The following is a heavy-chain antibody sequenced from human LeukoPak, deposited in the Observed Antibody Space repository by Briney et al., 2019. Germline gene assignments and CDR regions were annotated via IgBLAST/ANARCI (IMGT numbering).Heavy chain of an antibody. CDR1: GYTFTSYG. CDR3: ARLNWDWRAFDI. Sequence: ASVKVSCKASGYTFTSYGISWVRQAPGQGLEWMGWINTYNGNTVFEQTFEGRVTMTTDTSRSTAFMELRSLRSDDTAVYYCARLNWDWRAFDIWGQGTMVIVSS. D-gene: IGHD3/OR15-3a*01. CDR2: INTYNGNT. J-gene: IGHJ3*02. V-gene: IGHV1-18*01.